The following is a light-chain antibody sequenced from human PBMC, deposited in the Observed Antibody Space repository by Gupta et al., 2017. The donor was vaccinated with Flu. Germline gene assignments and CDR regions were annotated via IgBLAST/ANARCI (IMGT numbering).Light chain of an antibody. J-gene: IGLJ1*01. CDR2: QDS. Sequence: SPGQTASITCSGDKLGDKYACWYQQKPGQSPVLVIYQDSKRPSGIPERFSGSNSRNTATLTISGTQAMDEADYYCQAWDSSTYVFGTGTKVTVL. CDR3: QAWDSSTYV. V-gene: IGLV3-1*01. CDR1: KLGDKY.